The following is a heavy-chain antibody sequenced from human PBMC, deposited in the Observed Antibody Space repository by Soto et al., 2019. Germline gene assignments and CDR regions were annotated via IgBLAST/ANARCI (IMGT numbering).Heavy chain of an antibody. Sequence: SETLSLTCTVSGGSISSGDYYWSWIRQHPGKGLEWIGYIYYSGNTYYNPSLKSRVTISVDTSKNQFSLKLSSVTAADTAVYYCARRYGTAIDYWGQGTLVTVSS. J-gene: IGHJ4*02. CDR2: IYYSGNT. CDR1: GGSISSGDYY. D-gene: IGHD3-16*01. CDR3: ARRYGTAIDY. V-gene: IGHV4-31*03.